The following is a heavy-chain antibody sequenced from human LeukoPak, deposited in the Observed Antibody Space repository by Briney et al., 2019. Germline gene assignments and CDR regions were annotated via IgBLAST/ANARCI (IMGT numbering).Heavy chain of an antibody. CDR2: MNPNSGNT. CDR1: GYTFTSYD. Sequence: ASVKVSCKASGYTFTSYDINWVRQATGQGLEWMGWMNPNSGNTNYAQKLQGRVTMTTDTSTSTAYMELRSLRSDDTAVYYCARDSDYYYDYVWGSSTPLVYFDYWGQGTLVTVSS. CDR3: ARDSDYYYDYVWGSSTPLVYFDY. V-gene: IGHV1-18*01. D-gene: IGHD3-16*01. J-gene: IGHJ4*02.